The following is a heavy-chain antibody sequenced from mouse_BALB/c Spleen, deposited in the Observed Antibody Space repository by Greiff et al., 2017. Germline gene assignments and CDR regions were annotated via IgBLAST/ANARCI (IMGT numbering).Heavy chain of an antibody. Sequence: QVQLQQSGPDLVAPSQSLSITCTVSGFSLTSYGVHWVRQPPGKGLEWLGVIWAGGSTNYNSALMSRLSISKDNSKSQVFLKMNSLQTDDTAMYYCARALYEGFAYWGQGTLVTVSA. V-gene: IGHV2-9*02. CDR3: ARALYEGFAY. J-gene: IGHJ3*01. CDR2: IWAGGST. D-gene: IGHD2-3*01. CDR1: GFSLTSYG.